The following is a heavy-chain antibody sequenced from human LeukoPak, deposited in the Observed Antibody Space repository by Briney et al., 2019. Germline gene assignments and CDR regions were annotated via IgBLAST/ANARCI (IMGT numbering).Heavy chain of an antibody. CDR1: GGTFSSYA. Sequence: ASVKVPCKASGGTFSSYAISWVRQAPGQGLEWMGGIIPIFGTANYAQKFQGRVTITTDESTSTAYMELSSLRSEDTAVYYCARDPGSSAYFDYWGQGTLVTVSS. CDR3: ARDPGSSAYFDY. V-gene: IGHV1-69*05. D-gene: IGHD6-19*01. J-gene: IGHJ4*02. CDR2: IIPIFGTA.